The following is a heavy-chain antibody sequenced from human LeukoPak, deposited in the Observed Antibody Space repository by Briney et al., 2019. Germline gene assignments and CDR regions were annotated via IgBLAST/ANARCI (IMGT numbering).Heavy chain of an antibody. D-gene: IGHD3-10*01. J-gene: IGHJ4*02. V-gene: IGHV3-74*01. CDR3: ARGMTYYYGSGKFDY. Sequence: GGSVRLSCTASGFPFSDYWMQWVRHAPGKGLVWVSRTNTDESSTSYADSVKGRFTISRDNTKNTVYLQMDSLRGEDTAVYYCARGMTYYYGSGKFDYWGQGSLVTVSS. CDR2: TNTDESST. CDR1: GFPFSDYW.